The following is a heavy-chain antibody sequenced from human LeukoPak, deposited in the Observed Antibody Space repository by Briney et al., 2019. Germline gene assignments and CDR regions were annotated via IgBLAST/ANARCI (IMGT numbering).Heavy chain of an antibody. CDR1: GGSFSGYY. D-gene: IGHD5-18*01. J-gene: IGHJ6*02. CDR2: IYDTGST. CDR3: ARGWDTGYGYYGMDV. Sequence: SETLSLTCTVSGGSFSGYYLSWIRQSPGKGLEWIGYIYDTGSTNYNPSLKSRVIMSVDTSKTQVSLRVRSVTAADTAVYYCARGWDTGYGYYGMDVWGQGTTVTVSS. V-gene: IGHV4-59*01.